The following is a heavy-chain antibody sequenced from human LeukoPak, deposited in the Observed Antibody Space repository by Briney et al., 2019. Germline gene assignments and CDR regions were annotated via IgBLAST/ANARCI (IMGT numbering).Heavy chain of an antibody. J-gene: IGHJ4*02. CDR3: ARVIGAVAGTLDY. CDR2: IYYSGRT. D-gene: IGHD6-19*01. Sequence: GSLRLSCAASGVTFSSDAMSWIRQPPGKGLEWIGYIYYSGRTNYNPSLKSRVTISVDTSKSQFSLKLSSVTAADTAVYYCARVIGAVAGTLDYWGQGTLVTVSS. V-gene: IGHV4-59*01. CDR1: GVTFSSDA.